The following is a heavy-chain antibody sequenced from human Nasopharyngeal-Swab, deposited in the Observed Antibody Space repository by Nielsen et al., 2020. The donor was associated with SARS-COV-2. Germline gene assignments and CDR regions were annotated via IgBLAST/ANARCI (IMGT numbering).Heavy chain of an antibody. CDR3: ARDKVTVDYYYGMDV. J-gene: IGHJ6*02. Sequence: RQAPGKGLGWIGYIYYSGSTNYNPSLKSRVTISVDTSKNQFSLKLSSVTAADTAVYYCARDKVTVDYYYGMDVWGQGTTVTVSS. D-gene: IGHD4-23*01. CDR2: IYYSGST. V-gene: IGHV4-59*01.